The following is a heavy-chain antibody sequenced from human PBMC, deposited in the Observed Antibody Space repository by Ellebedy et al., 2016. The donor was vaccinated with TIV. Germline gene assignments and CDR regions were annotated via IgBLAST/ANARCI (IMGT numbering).Heavy chain of an antibody. CDR3: AKVVIVGATINYFDP. CDR1: GFTFSNFD. J-gene: IGHJ5*02. V-gene: IGHV3-30*18. Sequence: GESLKISCVASGFTFSNFDMHWVRQAPGKGLEWLARISYDGRSQYYADSVKGRFTISRDNSKQTVYLEMSSLRPEDTAVYYCAKVVIVGATINYFDPWGQGTLVTVSS. D-gene: IGHD1-26*01. CDR2: ISYDGRSQ.